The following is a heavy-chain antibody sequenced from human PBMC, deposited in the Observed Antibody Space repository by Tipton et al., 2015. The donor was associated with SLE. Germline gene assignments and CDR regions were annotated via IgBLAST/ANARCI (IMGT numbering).Heavy chain of an antibody. CDR1: GGSISSYY. D-gene: IGHD1-26*01. J-gene: IGHJ3*02. CDR3: ARDQWEVDAFDI. V-gene: IGHV4-59*01. Sequence: GLVKPSETLSLICTVSGGSISSYYWSWIRQPPGKGLEWIGYIYTSGSTNYNPSLKSRVTISVDTSKNQFSLKLSSVTAADTAVYYCARDQWEVDAFDIWGQGTMVTVSS. CDR2: IYTSGST.